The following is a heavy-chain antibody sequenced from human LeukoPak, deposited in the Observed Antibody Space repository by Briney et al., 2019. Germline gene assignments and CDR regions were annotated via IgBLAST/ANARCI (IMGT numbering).Heavy chain of an antibody. CDR1: GYSFTSYW. Sequence: GESLKISCKGSGYSFTSYWIGWVRQMPGKGLEWMGIIYPGDSDTRYSPSFQGQVTISADKSISTAYLQWSSLKASDTAMYYCVRLYCSSTSCYTRVKRESYFDYWGQGTLVTVSS. CDR3: VRLYCSSTSCYTRVKRESYFDY. CDR2: IYPGDSDT. D-gene: IGHD2-2*02. J-gene: IGHJ4*02. V-gene: IGHV5-51*01.